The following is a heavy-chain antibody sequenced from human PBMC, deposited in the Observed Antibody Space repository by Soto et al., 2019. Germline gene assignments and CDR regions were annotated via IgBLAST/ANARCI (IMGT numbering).Heavy chain of an antibody. V-gene: IGHV3-7*03. D-gene: IGHD2-2*01. Sequence: GGSLRLSCAASGVTFSSSWVSGVLQAPGKGLEWVANITEDGSEKYYADSVKARFTISTDNSKNTLYPQMNRLRAEDTAVSYCAKGSRTYGMDVWGQGTTVTVSS. J-gene: IGHJ6*02. CDR1: GVTFSSSW. CDR3: AKGSRTYGMDV. CDR2: ITEDGSEK.